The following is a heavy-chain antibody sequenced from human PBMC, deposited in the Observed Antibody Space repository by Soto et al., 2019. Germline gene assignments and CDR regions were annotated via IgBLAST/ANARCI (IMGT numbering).Heavy chain of an antibody. V-gene: IGHV4-31*03. Sequence: PSETLSLTCTVSGGSIPTGGSYGGGFRKFPGKGLEWIGNRYYSARTSYNPSVKSRVSISLDTSKTQFSLKLSFVTAADTAMYYCARTKCSGGSCYSWSLDYWGQGTPVTVSS. CDR2: RYYSART. CDR1: GGSIPTGGSY. J-gene: IGHJ4*02. CDR3: ARTKCSGGSCYSWSLDY. D-gene: IGHD2-15*01.